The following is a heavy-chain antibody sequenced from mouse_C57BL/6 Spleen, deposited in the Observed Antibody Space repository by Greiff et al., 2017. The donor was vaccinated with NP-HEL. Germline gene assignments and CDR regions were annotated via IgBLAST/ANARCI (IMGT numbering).Heavy chain of an antibody. V-gene: IGHV1-4*01. D-gene: IGHD2-4*01. CDR2: INPSSGYT. CDR3: ARSYDYGYFDY. J-gene: IGHJ2*01. CDR1: GYTFTSYT. Sequence: LVESGAELARPGASVKMSCKASGYTFTSYTMHWVKQRPGQGLEWIGYINPSSGYTKYNQKFKDKATLTADKSSSTAYMQLSSLTSEDSAVYYCARSYDYGYFDYWGQGTTLTVSS.